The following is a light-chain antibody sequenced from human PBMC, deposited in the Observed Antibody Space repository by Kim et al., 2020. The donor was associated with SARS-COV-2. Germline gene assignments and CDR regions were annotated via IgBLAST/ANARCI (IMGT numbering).Light chain of an antibody. CDR3: CSCTSSSTFVV. CDR1: SSDVCFYNY. CDR2: DVK. V-gene: IGLV2-14*03. J-gene: IGLJ2*01. Sequence: QSITVSWSETSSDVCFYNYVSWYQRRPGKAPKLMIYDVKKRPSGISDRFSGSKSGNTASLTISGLQAEDEAEYYCCSCTSSSTFVVFGGGTQLTVL.